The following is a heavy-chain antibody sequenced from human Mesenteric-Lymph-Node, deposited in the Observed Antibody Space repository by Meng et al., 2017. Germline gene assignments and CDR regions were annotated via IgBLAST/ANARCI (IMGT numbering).Heavy chain of an antibody. Sequence: QGKLQGPGQGLVKPSQTLSLTCTVFGGSISSGDYYWSWIRQPPGKGLEWIGCIYYSGSTYYNPSLKGRVTISVDTSKNQFSLNLSSVTAADTAVYYCARGQRSYSGSYPEWFDPWGQGTLVTVSS. J-gene: IGHJ5*02. D-gene: IGHD1-26*01. CDR2: IYYSGST. V-gene: IGHV4-30-4*01. CDR1: GGSISSGDYY. CDR3: ARGQRSYSGSYPEWFDP.